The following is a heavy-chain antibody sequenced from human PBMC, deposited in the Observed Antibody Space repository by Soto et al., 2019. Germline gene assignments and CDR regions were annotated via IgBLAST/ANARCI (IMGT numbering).Heavy chain of an antibody. D-gene: IGHD2-21*02. V-gene: IGHV1-2*02. CDR1: GYTFPGYY. CDR3: ARGQHIVVVTVGGNLDY. Sequence: ASVPVSFKASGYTFPGYYMHWVRQAPGQGLEWMGWINPNSGGTNYAQKFQGRVTMTRDTSISTAYMELSRLRSDDTAVYYCARGQHIVVVTVGGNLDYWGQGTLVTVSS. J-gene: IGHJ4*02. CDR2: INPNSGGT.